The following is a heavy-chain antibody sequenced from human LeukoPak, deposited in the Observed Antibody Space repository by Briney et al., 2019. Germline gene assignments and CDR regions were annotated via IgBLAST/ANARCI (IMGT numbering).Heavy chain of an antibody. V-gene: IGHV4-39*01. CDR2: IYYSGST. CDR1: GGSISSSSYY. CDR3: ARHFGGSYLGSWFDP. J-gene: IGHJ5*02. Sequence: KPSETLSLTCTVSGGSISSSSYYWGWIRQPPGKGLEWIGSIYYSGSTYYNPSLKSRVTISVDTSKNQFSLKLSSVSAADTAVYYCARHFGGSYLGSWFDPWGQGTLVTVSS. D-gene: IGHD1-26*01.